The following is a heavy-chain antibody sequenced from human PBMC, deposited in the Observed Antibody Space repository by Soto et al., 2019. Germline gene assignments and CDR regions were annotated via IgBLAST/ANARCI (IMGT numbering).Heavy chain of an antibody. CDR2: FSWNSGSI. J-gene: IGHJ3*02. CDR3: AKDTIVATIKFAFDI. CDR1: GFTFDDYA. V-gene: IGHV3-9*01. Sequence: EVQLVESGGGLVQPGRSLRLSCAASGFTFDDYAMHWVRQAPGKGLEWVSGFSWNSGSIGYADSVKGRFTISRDNAKNSLYLQMNSLRAEDTALYYCAKDTIVATIKFAFDIWGQGTMVTVSS. D-gene: IGHD5-12*01.